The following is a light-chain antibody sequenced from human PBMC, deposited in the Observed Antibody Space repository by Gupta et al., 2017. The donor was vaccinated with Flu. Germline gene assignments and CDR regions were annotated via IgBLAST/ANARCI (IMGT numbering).Light chain of an antibody. Sequence: EFVLTQSPGTLSLSPGERATRSCRASQSVSSSYLAWYQQKPGQAPRLLIYGASSRATGIPDRFSGSGSGTDFTLTISRLEPEDFAVYYCQQYGSSLFTFGPGTKVDIK. J-gene: IGKJ3*01. CDR2: GAS. V-gene: IGKV3-20*01. CDR3: QQYGSSLFT. CDR1: QSVSSSY.